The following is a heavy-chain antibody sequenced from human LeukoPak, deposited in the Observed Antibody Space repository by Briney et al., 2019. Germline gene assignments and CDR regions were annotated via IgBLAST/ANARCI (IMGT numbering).Heavy chain of an antibody. V-gene: IGHV4-59*01. J-gene: IGHJ3*02. CDR3: ARGGWSAFDI. Sequence: SETLSITCTVSGGSISSYYWSWIRQPPGKGLEWIGYIYYSGTTNYNPYLKSRVTISVDTSKNQFSMKLRSVTAADTAVYYCARGGWSAFDIWGQGTMVTVSS. D-gene: IGHD3-10*01. CDR2: IYYSGTT. CDR1: GGSISSYY.